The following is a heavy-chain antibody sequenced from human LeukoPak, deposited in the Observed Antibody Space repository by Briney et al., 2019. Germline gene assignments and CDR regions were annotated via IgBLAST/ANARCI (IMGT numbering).Heavy chain of an antibody. V-gene: IGHV3-33*01. J-gene: IGHJ4*02. CDR2: IGHDGNYQ. D-gene: IGHD3-16*01. Sequence: QSEGSLRLSCAASGFPFSNFGMHWVRQAPGKALEWVAVIGHDGNYQYYADSVKGRFTSSRDNSKKILYLQMTSLRAEDTAVYYCVRDLRVGSYGDYWGQGTLVTVSS. CDR3: VRDLRVGSYGDY. CDR1: GFPFSNFG.